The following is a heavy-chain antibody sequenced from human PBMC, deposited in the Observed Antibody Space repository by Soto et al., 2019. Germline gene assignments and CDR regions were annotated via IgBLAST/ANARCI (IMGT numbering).Heavy chain of an antibody. CDR1: GFTFSSYA. CDR2: ISYDGSNK. CDR3: XXXXXXXXXXXWFDY. V-gene: IGHV3-30-3*01. Sequence: QVQLVESGGGVVQPGRSLRLSCAASGFTFSSYARHWVRQAPGKGLEWVAVISYDGSNKYYADSVKGRFTISRDNSKXXXXXXXXXXXXXXXXXXXXXXXXXXXXXXXWFDYWGQGTLVTVSS. J-gene: IGHJ4*02.